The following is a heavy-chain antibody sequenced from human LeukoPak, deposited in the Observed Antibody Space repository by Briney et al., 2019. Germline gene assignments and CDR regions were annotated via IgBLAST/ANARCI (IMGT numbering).Heavy chain of an antibody. D-gene: IGHD5-18*01. CDR1: GGTFSSYA. J-gene: IGHJ5*02. CDR3: ARELSGYSRNWFDP. CDR2: IIPIFGTA. Sequence: GSSVKVSCKASGGTFSSYAISWVRQAAGHGLEWMGGIIPIFGTATYAQKFQCRVTITTDESTSTAYMELSSLSSEDTAVYYCARELSGYSRNWFDPWGQGTLVTVSS. V-gene: IGHV1-69*05.